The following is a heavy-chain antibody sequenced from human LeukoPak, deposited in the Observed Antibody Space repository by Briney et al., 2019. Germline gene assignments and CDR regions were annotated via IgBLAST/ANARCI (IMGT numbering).Heavy chain of an antibody. CDR1: GFTFSSYA. D-gene: IGHD5-18*01. CDR2: ISYDGSNK. Sequence: GRSLRLSCAASGFTFSSYAMHWVRQAPGKGLEWVAVISYDGSNKYYADSVKGRFTISRDNSKNTLYLQMNSLRAEDTAVYYCARESLGGIQLWLRDYYGMDVWGQGTTVTVSS. J-gene: IGHJ6*02. CDR3: ARESLGGIQLWLRDYYGMDV. V-gene: IGHV3-30-3*01.